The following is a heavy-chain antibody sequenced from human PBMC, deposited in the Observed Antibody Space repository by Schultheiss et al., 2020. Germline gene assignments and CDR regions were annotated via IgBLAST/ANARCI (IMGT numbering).Heavy chain of an antibody. Sequence: SETLSLTCAVYGGSFSGYYWSWIRQPPGKGLEWTGEINHSGSTNYNPSLKSRVTISVDTSKNQFSLKLSSVTAADTAVYYCARTGNWYFDLWGRGTLVTVAS. CDR2: INHSGST. CDR1: GGSFSGYY. D-gene: IGHD7-27*01. V-gene: IGHV4-34*01. J-gene: IGHJ2*01. CDR3: ARTGNWYFDL.